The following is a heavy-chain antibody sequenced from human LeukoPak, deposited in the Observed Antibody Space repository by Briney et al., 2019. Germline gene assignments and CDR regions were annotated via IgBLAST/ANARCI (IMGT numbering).Heavy chain of an antibody. D-gene: IGHD3-3*01. CDR1: GFTFSSYS. J-gene: IGHJ5*02. CDR3: ARGLLRFLEWFDP. V-gene: IGHV3-48*01. Sequence: GGSLRLSCAASGFTFSSYSMNWVRKAPGKGLEWVSYISSSSSTIYYADSVKGRFTISRDNAKNSLYLQMNSLRAEDTAVYYCARGLLRFLEWFDPWGQGTLVTVSS. CDR2: ISSSSSTI.